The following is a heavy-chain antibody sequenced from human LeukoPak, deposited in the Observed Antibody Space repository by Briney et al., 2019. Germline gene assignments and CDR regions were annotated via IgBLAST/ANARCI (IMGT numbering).Heavy chain of an antibody. J-gene: IGHJ4*02. CDR1: GFTFSTYA. Sequence: GESLKISCSASGFTFSTYAAHWVRQAPGKGLEYVSAISSNGGSTYYADSVRGRFTISRDNSKNTLYLQMTSLRTEDTAVYYCVTLGLASPSDYWGQGTLVTVSS. CDR3: VTLGLASPSDY. CDR2: ISSNGGST. V-gene: IGHV3-64D*09. D-gene: IGHD3/OR15-3a*01.